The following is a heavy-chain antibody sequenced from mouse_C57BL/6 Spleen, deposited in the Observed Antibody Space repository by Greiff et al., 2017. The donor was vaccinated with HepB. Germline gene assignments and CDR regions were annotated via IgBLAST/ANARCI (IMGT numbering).Heavy chain of an antibody. CDR2: INPSTGGT. CDR3: ARSATRNYYAIDY. V-gene: IGHV1-42*01. D-gene: IGHD1-1*01. J-gene: IGHJ4*01. Sequence: EVKLMESGPELVKPGASVKISCKASGYSFTGYYMNWVKQSPEKSLEWIGEINPSTGGTTYNQKFKAKATLTVDKSSSTAYMQLKSLTSEDSAVYYCARSATRNYYAIDYWGQGTSVTVSS. CDR1: GYSFTGYY.